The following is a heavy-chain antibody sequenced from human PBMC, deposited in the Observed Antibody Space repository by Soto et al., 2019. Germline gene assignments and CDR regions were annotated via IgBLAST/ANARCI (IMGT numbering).Heavy chain of an antibody. V-gene: IGHV3-48*02. J-gene: IGHJ4*02. CDR3: ARGLGWRRGPFDF. Sequence: GGSLRLSCAASGFTFSSYSMNWVRQAPGKGLEWLSYISSSSNTIFYADSVKGRFTISRDSANSSLYLQLNSLRDEDTAVYFCARGLGWRRGPFDFLGQGTPVTVSS. CDR1: GFTFSSYS. CDR2: ISSSSNTI. D-gene: IGHD2-21*01.